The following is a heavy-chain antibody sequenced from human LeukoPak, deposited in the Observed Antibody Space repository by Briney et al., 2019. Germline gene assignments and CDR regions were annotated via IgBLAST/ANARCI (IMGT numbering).Heavy chain of an antibody. CDR1: GGSFSGYY. Sequence: SETLSLTCAVYGGSFSGYYWSWIRQPPGKGLEWIGEINHSGSTNYNPSLKSRVTISVDTSKNQFSLKLSSVTAADTAVYYCARDGFFNLYYFDYWGQGTLVTVSS. J-gene: IGHJ4*02. CDR3: ARDGFFNLYYFDY. V-gene: IGHV4-34*01. CDR2: INHSGST. D-gene: IGHD3-3*01.